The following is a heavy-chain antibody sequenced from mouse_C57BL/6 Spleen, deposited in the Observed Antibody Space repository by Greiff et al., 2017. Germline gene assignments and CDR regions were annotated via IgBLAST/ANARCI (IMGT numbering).Heavy chain of an antibody. V-gene: IGHV5-16*01. CDR2: INYYGSST. J-gene: IGHJ4*01. CDR3: AREYSYAMDY. Sequence: EVLLVESEGGLVQPGRSMKLSCTASGYTFSDYYMAWVRQVPEKGLEWVANINYYGSSTYYKDSLKSRFIISRDKAKNILYLQMSSLKAEDTATYYCAREYSYAMDYWGQGTSVTVSS. CDR1: GYTFSDYY.